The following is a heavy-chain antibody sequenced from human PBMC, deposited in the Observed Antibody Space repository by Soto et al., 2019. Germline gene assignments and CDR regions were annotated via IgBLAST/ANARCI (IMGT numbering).Heavy chain of an antibody. J-gene: IGHJ6*02. CDR3: ARDMKQLDKEPDYYGMDV. V-gene: IGHV4-30-4*01. D-gene: IGHD6-13*01. CDR2: IYYSGST. CDR1: GGSISSGDYY. Sequence: SETLSLTCTVSGGSISSGDYYWSWIRQPPGRGLEWIGYIYYSGSTYYNPSLKSRVTISVDTSKNQFSLKLSSATAADTAVYYCARDMKQLDKEPDYYGMDVWGQGTTVTVSS.